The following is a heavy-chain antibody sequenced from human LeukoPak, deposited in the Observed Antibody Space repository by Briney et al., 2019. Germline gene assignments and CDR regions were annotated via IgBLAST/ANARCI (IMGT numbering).Heavy chain of an antibody. CDR3: ARVMADSSGLDAFDI. CDR2: INHSGST. J-gene: IGHJ3*02. CDR1: GRSFSGYY. V-gene: IGHV4-34*01. Sequence: SETLSLTCAVYGRSFSGYYWSWIRQPPGKGLEWIGEINHSGSTNYNPSLKSRVTISVDTSKNQFSLKLSSVTAADTAVYYCARVMADSSGLDAFDIWGQGTMVTVSS. D-gene: IGHD3-22*01.